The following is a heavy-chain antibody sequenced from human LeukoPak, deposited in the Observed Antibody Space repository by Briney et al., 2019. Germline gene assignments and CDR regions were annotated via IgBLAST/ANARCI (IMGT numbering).Heavy chain of an antibody. CDR3: AKVRVGATNWFDP. Sequence: GGSLRLSCAASGFTFSSYAMSWVRQAPGKGLEWVSAIYGSGGSRYYAYSVKGRFTLSRDTSNNTLYLQINILRAADTALYYCAKVRVGATNWFDPWGQGTLVTVSS. CDR1: GFTFSSYA. J-gene: IGHJ5*02. D-gene: IGHD1-26*01. V-gene: IGHV3-23*01. CDR2: IYGSGGSR.